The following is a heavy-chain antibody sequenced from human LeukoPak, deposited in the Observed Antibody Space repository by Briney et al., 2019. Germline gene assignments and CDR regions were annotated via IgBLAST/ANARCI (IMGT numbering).Heavy chain of an antibody. Sequence: GGSLRLSCAASGFTFSSYGVNWVRQAPGKGLEWVSSITSSSSYIYYADSVKGRSTISRDNAKNSLYLQMNSLRAEDTAVYYCARSYSSSRGTFDYWGQGTLVTVSS. D-gene: IGHD6-6*01. CDR3: ARSYSSSRGTFDY. CDR2: ITSSSSYI. CDR1: GFTFSSYG. J-gene: IGHJ4*02. V-gene: IGHV3-21*01.